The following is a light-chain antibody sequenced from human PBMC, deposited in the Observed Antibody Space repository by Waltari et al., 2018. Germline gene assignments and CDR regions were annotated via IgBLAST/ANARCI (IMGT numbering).Light chain of an antibody. J-gene: IGKJ2*01. CDR3: QHYFSIPPHT. Sequence: DIVMTQSPEYLAVSLGERATINCKSSQRVFSNPNNKNYLAWYQQKPGQPPSLLIYWASTRESGVPDRFTGSGSGTDFTLTISSLQAEDVAVYYCQHYFSIPPHTFGQGTKLEIK. V-gene: IGKV4-1*01. CDR1: QRVFSNPNNKNY. CDR2: WAS.